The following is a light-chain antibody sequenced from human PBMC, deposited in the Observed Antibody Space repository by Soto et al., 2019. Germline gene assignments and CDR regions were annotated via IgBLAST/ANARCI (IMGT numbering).Light chain of an antibody. CDR3: QTWGTGIHV. CDR2: LNSDGSH. V-gene: IGLV4-69*01. Sequence: QLVLTQLPSASASLGASVKLTCTLSSGHSSYAIAWHQQQPEKGPRYLMKLNSDGSHSKGDGIPDRFSGSSSGAERYLIISSLQSEDEADYYCQTWGTGIHVFGTGTKVTVL. J-gene: IGLJ1*01. CDR1: SGHSSYA.